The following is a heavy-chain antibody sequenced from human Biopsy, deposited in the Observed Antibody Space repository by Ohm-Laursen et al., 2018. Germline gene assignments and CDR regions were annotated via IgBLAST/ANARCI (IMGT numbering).Heavy chain of an antibody. CDR3: ARDGKRWDYSTYFSWHFDL. CDR1: GFIFTSYA. V-gene: IGHV3-30*03. D-gene: IGHD4-11*01. J-gene: IGHJ2*01. CDR2: ISYDGSGE. Sequence: SLRLSCAASGFIFTSYAMHWVRQAPGKGLEWVAVISYDGSGEYYADSLQGRFIISRDNPKNTVDLQMNSLRAEDTAVYFCARDGKRWDYSTYFSWHFDLWGRGTLVTVSS.